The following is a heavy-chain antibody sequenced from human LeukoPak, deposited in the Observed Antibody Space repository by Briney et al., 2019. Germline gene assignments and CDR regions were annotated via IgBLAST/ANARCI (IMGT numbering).Heavy chain of an antibody. CDR2: IIPILGIA. D-gene: IGHD3-10*01. CDR1: GGTFSSYA. V-gene: IGHV1-69*04. CDR3: ARDGDTMVRGVSYGMDV. Sequence: SVKVSCKASGGTFSSYAISWVRQAPGQGLEWMGRIIPILGIANYVQKFQGGVTITADKSTSTAYMELSSLRSEDTAVYYCARDGDTMVRGVSYGMDVWGQGTTVTVSS. J-gene: IGHJ6*02.